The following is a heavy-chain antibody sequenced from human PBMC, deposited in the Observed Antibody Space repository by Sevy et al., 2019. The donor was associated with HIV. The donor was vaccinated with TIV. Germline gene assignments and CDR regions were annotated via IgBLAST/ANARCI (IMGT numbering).Heavy chain of an antibody. D-gene: IGHD6-19*01. CDR1: GFSISGYG. J-gene: IGHJ4*02. V-gene: IGHV3-33*01. CDR2: IWYDGTNK. CDR3: AREDIRVAGIGYYFHS. Sequence: GESLKISCAASGFSISGYGMHWVRQAPGKGLEWVAAIWYDGTNKEYADSVKGRFTISRDNSKNTLYLQMNSLRAEDTAVYYCAREDIRVAGIGYYFHSWGQGTLVTVSS.